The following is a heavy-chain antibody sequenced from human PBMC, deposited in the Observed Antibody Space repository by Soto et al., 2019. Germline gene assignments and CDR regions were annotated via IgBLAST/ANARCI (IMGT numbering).Heavy chain of an antibody. CDR2: ISAYNGNT. CDR1: GYTFTSYG. J-gene: IGHJ4*02. V-gene: IGHV1-18*01. Sequence: QVQLVQSGAEVKKPGASVKVSCKASGYTFTSYGISWVRQAPGQGLEWMGWISAYNGNTNYAQKLQGRVTMTTDTSTRTAYMELRSRGSDDTAVYCCAREAVADTLGYWGRGTLFTVSS. CDR3: AREAVADTLGY. D-gene: IGHD6-19*01.